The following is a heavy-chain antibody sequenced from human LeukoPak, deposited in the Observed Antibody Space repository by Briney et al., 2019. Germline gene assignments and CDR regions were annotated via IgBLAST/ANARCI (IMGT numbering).Heavy chain of an antibody. Sequence: GESLRLSCAASGFTFSSYAMSWVRQAPGKGLEWVSAISGSGGSTYYADSVKGRFTTSRDNSKNTLYLQMNSLRAEDTAVYYCAKDVRLVRGVNYGSIIDYFDYWGQGTLVTVSS. CDR1: GFTFSSYA. CDR2: ISGSGGST. CDR3: AKDVRLVRGVNYGSIIDYFDY. J-gene: IGHJ4*02. D-gene: IGHD3-10*01. V-gene: IGHV3-23*01.